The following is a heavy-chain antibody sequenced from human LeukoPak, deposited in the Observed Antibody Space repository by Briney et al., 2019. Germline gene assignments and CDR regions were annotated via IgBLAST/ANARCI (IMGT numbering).Heavy chain of an antibody. CDR3: ARRRFDGDFDY. Sequence: SETLSLTCTVPGGSISSYYWSWIRQPPGKGLEWIGFIYYRGSTNYNPSLESRVTISVDTSKNRFSPKLSSVTAADTAVYYCARRRFDGDFDYWGQGTLVTVSS. CDR1: GGSISSYY. V-gene: IGHV4-59*08. CDR2: IYYRGST. J-gene: IGHJ4*02. D-gene: IGHD3-16*01.